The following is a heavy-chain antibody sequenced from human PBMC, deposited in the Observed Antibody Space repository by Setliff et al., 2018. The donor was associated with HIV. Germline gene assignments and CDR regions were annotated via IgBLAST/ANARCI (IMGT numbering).Heavy chain of an antibody. Sequence: ASVKVSCKASGYTFTSYAMNWVRQAPGQGLEWMGWINTNTGNPTYAQDFTGRFVFSLDTSVNTAYLEISGLKIEDTAVYFCAREFLLGDLSFPANWGQGTLVTVSS. CDR2: INTNTGNP. J-gene: IGHJ4*02. V-gene: IGHV7-4-1*02. CDR1: GYTFTSYA. D-gene: IGHD3-16*02. CDR3: AREFLLGDLSFPAN.